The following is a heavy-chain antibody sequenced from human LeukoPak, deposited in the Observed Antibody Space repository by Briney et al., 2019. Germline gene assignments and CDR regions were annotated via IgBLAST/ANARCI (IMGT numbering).Heavy chain of an antibody. CDR1: GFTFSSYA. Sequence: PGRSLRLSCSASGFTFSSYAMTWVRQAPGKGLEWVSAISGSGGSTYYADSVKGRFTISRDTSKNTLYLQMNSLRAEDTAVYYCAKDLAYCGGDCCTGLDYWGQGTLVTVSS. D-gene: IGHD2-21*01. J-gene: IGHJ4*02. CDR2: ISGSGGST. V-gene: IGHV3-23*01. CDR3: AKDLAYCGGDCCTGLDY.